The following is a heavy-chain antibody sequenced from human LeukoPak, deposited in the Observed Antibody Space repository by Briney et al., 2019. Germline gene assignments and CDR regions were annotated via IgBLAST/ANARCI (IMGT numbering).Heavy chain of an antibody. D-gene: IGHD6-19*01. CDR3: ARVLPYSSGWGVDY. CDR2: ISYSGST. J-gene: IGHJ4*02. V-gene: IGHV4-39*07. Sequence: ASETLSLTCTVSGGSISSSRYYWAWIRQPPGKGLDWIGSISYSGSTYYNSSLKSRLTISVDTSKNQFSLNVSSVTAADTAVYYCARVLPYSSGWGVDYWGQGTLVTVSS. CDR1: GGSISSSRYY.